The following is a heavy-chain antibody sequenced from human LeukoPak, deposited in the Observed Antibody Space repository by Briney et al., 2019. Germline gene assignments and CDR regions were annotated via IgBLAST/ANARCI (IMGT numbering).Heavy chain of an antibody. CDR3: ARVQQQLDPAVDAFDI. V-gene: IGHV1-3*01. CDR1: GYTFTSYA. CDR2: INAGNGNT. J-gene: IGHJ3*02. Sequence: GASVKVSCKASGYTFTSYAMHWVRQAPGPRLEWMGWINAGNGNTKYSQKFQGRVTITRDTSASTAYMELSSLRSEDTAVYYCARVQQQLDPAVDAFDIWGQGTMVTVSS. D-gene: IGHD6-13*01.